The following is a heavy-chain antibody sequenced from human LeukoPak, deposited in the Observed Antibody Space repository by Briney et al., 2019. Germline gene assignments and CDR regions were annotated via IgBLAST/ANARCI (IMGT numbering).Heavy chain of an antibody. D-gene: IGHD3-22*01. CDR2: INPNSGGT. CDR1: GYTFTGYY. J-gene: IGHJ3*02. CDR3: ARAHASLRIHMIVVGKHAFDI. Sequence: GASVTVSCKASGYTFTGYYMHWVRQAPGQGLEWMGWINPNSGGTNYAQKFQGRVTMTRDTSISTAYMELSRLRSDDTAVYYCARAHASLRIHMIVVGKHAFDIWGQGTMVTVSS. V-gene: IGHV1-2*02.